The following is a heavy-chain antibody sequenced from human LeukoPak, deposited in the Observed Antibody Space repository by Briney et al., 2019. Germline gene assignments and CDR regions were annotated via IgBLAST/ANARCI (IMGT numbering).Heavy chain of an antibody. CDR2: INPNSGGT. Sequence: ASVKVSCKASGYTFTGYYKHWVRQAPGQGLEWMGWINPNSGGTNYAQKFQGRVTMTRDTSISTAYMELSRLRSDDTAVYYCARGVGSSGYSYGLVVDYWGQGTLVTVSS. V-gene: IGHV1-2*02. CDR1: GYTFTGYY. CDR3: ARGVGSSGYSYGLVVDY. J-gene: IGHJ4*02. D-gene: IGHD5-18*01.